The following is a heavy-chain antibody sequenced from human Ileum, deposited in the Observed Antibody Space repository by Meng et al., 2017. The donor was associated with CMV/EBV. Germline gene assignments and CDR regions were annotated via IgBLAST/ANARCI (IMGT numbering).Heavy chain of an antibody. CDR1: GFTFGDYT. J-gene: IGHJ5*02. CDR3: ARWGLIVGRRGGGWFDP. CDR2: IRHDGSEK. V-gene: IGHV3-7*03. D-gene: IGHD6-6*01. Sequence: GESLKISCAASGFTFGDYTMTWVRQTPGKGLEWVASIRHDGSEKFYLDSVKGRFTISRDNAKDSLYLQMNSLRAEDTALYYCARWGLIVGRRGGGWFDPWGQGVLVTVSS.